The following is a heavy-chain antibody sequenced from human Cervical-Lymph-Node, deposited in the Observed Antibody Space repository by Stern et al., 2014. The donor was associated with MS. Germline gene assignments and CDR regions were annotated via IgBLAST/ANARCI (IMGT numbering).Heavy chain of an antibody. J-gene: IGHJ4*02. V-gene: IGHV3-30*04. CDR2: ISPDGRTT. Sequence: QVQLVESGGGVVQPGRSLRLSWAASGFTFGDHNMHWVRQAPGRGLEWLAIISPDGRTTYYADSVKGRFTSSRDNSKSTLYLQLNSLRPEDTAVYYCARDRNWNYDYWGQGTLVIVSS. CDR3: ARDRNWNYDY. CDR1: GFTFGDHN. D-gene: IGHD1-7*01.